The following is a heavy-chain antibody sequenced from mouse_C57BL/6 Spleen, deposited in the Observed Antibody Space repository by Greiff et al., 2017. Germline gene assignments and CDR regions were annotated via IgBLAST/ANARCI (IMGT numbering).Heavy chain of an antibody. CDR2: IDPNSGGT. CDR3: ARARGSMITTYYFDD. J-gene: IGHJ2*01. D-gene: IGHD2-4*01. Sequence: QVQLQQPGAELVKPGASVKLSCKASGYTFTSYWMHWVKQRPGRGLEWIGRIDPNSGGTKYNEKFKSKATLTVDKPSSTAYMQLSSLTSEDSAVYECARARGSMITTYYFDDWGKGTTLTVSA. V-gene: IGHV1-72*01. CDR1: GYTFTSYW.